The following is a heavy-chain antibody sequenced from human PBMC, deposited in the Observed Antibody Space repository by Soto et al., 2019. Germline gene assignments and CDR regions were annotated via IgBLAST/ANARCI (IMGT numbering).Heavy chain of an antibody. CDR3: LKDLYDTYGMDV. V-gene: IGHV3-64D*06. J-gene: IGHJ6*02. CDR1: GFTFSSYA. D-gene: IGHD3-9*01. Sequence: EVQLVESGGGLVQPGGSLRLSCSASGFTFSSYAMHWVRQAPGKGLEYVSAISSNGGSTYYADSVKGRFTISRDNSKNTLYLQMSSLRAEDTAVYYLLKDLYDTYGMDVWGQGTTVTVSS. CDR2: ISSNGGST.